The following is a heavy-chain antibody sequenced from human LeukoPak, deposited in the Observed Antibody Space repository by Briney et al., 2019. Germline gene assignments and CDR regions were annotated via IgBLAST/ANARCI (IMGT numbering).Heavy chain of an antibody. CDR1: GGSISSYY. CDR2: IYYSGST. J-gene: IGHJ2*01. CDR3: ARDRRWLYFDL. D-gene: IGHD3-9*01. Sequence: SETLSLTCTVSGGSISSYYWSWIRQPPGKGLEWIGYIYYSGSTNYNPSLKSRVTISVDTSKNQFSLKLSSVTAADTAVYYCARDRRWLYFDLWGRGTLVTVSS. V-gene: IGHV4-59*01.